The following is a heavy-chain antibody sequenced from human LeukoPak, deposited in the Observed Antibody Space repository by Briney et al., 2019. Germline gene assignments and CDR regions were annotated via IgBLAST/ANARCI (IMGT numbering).Heavy chain of an antibody. CDR1: GGSFSGYY. J-gene: IGHJ4*02. CDR3: VRGFPSSSWYGYYFDY. Sequence: PSETLSLTCAVYGGSFSGYYWSWIRQPPGKGLEWIGEINHSGSTNYNPSLKSRVTISVDTSKNQFSLKLSSVTAADTAVYYCVRGFPSSSWYGYYFDYWGQGTLVTVSS. CDR2: INHSGST. V-gene: IGHV4-34*01. D-gene: IGHD6-13*01.